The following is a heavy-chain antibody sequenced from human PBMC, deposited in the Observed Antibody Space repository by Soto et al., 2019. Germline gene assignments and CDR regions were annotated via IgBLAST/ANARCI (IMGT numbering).Heavy chain of an antibody. V-gene: IGHV3-30*18. D-gene: IGHD6-19*01. CDR3: AKGGRKWLVTSDFNY. CDR2: VSQDGRNT. Sequence: VQLVESGGGVVQPGRSLRLSCAASGFTFRDYAMHWVRQAPGKGLEWVAGVSQDGRNTHYADSVKGRFTISRDSSKNTFSLEMNSLRAEDTAVYYCAKGGRKWLVTSDFNYWGQGALVTVSS. J-gene: IGHJ4*02. CDR1: GFTFRDYA.